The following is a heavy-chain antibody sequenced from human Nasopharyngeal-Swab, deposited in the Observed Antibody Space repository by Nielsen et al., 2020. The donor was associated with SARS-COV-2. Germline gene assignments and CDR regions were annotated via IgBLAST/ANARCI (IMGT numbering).Heavy chain of an antibody. D-gene: IGHD3-9*01. Sequence: GESLKISCAASGFTFSSYAMSWVRQAPGMGLEWVSGTSGSGGSTYYADSVKGRFTISRDNAKNTLYLQMNSLRAEDTAVYYCARVLRYFGLTSDYWYFDLWGRGTLVTVSS. V-gene: IGHV3-23*01. J-gene: IGHJ2*01. CDR2: TSGSGGST. CDR3: ARVLRYFGLTSDYWYFDL. CDR1: GFTFSSYA.